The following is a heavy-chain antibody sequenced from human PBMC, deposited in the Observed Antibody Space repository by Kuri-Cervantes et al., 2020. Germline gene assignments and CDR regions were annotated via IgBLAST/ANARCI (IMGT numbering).Heavy chain of an antibody. V-gene: IGHV4-30-2*01. CDR2: IYHSGST. Sequence: TFDDYAMHWVRQAPGKGLEWIGYIYHSGSTYYNPSLKSRVTISVDRSKNQFSLKLSSVTAADTAVYYCAREIDYGDYGWFDSWGQGTLVTVSS. CDR3: AREIDYGDYGWFDS. J-gene: IGHJ5*01. D-gene: IGHD4-17*01. CDR1: TFDDYA.